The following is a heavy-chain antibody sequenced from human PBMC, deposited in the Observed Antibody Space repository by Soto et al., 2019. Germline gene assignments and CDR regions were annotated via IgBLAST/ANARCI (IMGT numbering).Heavy chain of an antibody. CDR1: GFTFSSYA. CDR2: ISYDGSNK. D-gene: IGHD3-3*01. J-gene: IGHJ6*02. Sequence: QVQLVESGGGVVQPGRSLRLSCAASGFTFSSYAMHWVRQAPGKGLEWVAVISYDGSNKYYADSVKGRFTISRDNSKNTLNLQMNSLRAEDTAVYYWARGLLEWLLCPGSAYYYSYGMDVWGQGTTVTGSS. CDR3: ARGLLEWLLCPGSAYYYSYGMDV. V-gene: IGHV3-30-3*01.